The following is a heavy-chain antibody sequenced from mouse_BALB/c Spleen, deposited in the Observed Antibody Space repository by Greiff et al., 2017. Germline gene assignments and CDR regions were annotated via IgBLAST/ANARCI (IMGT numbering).Heavy chain of an antibody. Sequence: DLVKPGASVKLSCKASGYTFTSYWINWIKQRPGQGLEWIGRIAPGSGSTYYNEMFKGKATLTVDTSSSTAYIQLSSLSSEDSAVYFGARGQVRRDYYAMDGWGQGTSVTVSS. J-gene: IGHJ4*01. D-gene: IGHD2-14*01. CDR3: ARGQVRRDYYAMDG. CDR2: IAPGSGST. V-gene: IGHV1S41*01. CDR1: GYTFTSYW.